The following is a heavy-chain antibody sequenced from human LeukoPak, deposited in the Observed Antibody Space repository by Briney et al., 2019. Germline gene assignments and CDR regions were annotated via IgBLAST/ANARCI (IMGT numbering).Heavy chain of an antibody. CDR1: GFTFDDYA. V-gene: IGHV3-9*01. D-gene: IGHD5-18*01. CDR2: ITWNSGNI. CDR3: AKDGDGYTYGSIDY. Sequence: PGRSLRLSCAASGFTFDDYAMHWVRQAPGKGLEWVSGITWNSGNIGYADSVKGRFTISRDNAKNSLYLQMNSLRTEDTALYYCAKDGDGYTYGSIDYWGQGTLVTVSS. J-gene: IGHJ4*02.